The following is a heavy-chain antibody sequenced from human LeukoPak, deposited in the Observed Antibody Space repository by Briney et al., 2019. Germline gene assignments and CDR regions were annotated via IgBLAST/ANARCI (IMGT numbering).Heavy chain of an antibody. J-gene: IGHJ6*03. V-gene: IGHV4-39*07. CDR2: IYYSGTT. D-gene: IGHD4/OR15-4a*01. CDR1: GGSISSSSYY. CDR3: ARGVPRYYYMDV. Sequence: SETLSLTCTVSGGSISSSSYYWGWIRQPPGKGLEWIGSIYYSGTTYYNPSLKSRVTISVDTSRNQFSLKLSSVTAADTAVYYCARGVPRYYYMDVWGKGTTVTVSS.